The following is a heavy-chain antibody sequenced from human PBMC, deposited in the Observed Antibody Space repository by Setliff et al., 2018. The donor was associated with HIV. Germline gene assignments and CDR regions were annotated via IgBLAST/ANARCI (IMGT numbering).Heavy chain of an antibody. V-gene: IGHV4-59*08. CDR2: IYYSGST. Sequence: PSETLSLTCTVSGGSISSYYWSWIRQPPGKGLEWIGYIYYSGSTNYSPSLKSRITISLDTSKRQFSLTMTSVTAADTAVYYCARGLSSQTYWGTRPLGLDYWGQGSLVTVSS. D-gene: IGHD2-2*01. CDR3: ARGLSSQTYWGTRPLGLDY. CDR1: GGSISSYY. J-gene: IGHJ4*01.